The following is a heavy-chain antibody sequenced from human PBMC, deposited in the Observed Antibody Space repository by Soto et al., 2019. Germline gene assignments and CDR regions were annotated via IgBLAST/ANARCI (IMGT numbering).Heavy chain of an antibody. V-gene: IGHV5-51*01. CDR1: GYSFTSYW. CDR2: IYPGDSDT. J-gene: IGHJ3*02. CDR3: ASPYYYDSSGYYYRAAFDI. Sequence: GESLKISCKGSGYSFTSYWIGWVRQMPGKGLEWMGIIYPGDSDTRYSPSFQGQVTISADKSISTAYLQWSSLKASDTAMYYCASPYYYDSSGYYYRAAFDIWGQGTMVTVSS. D-gene: IGHD3-22*01.